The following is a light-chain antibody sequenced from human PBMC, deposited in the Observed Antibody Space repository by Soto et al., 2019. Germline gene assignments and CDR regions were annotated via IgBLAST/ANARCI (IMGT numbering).Light chain of an antibody. Sequence: SYELTQPPSVSVAPGKTARITCGGNNIGSKSVHWYQQKPGQAPVLVIYYDSDRPSRIPERFSGSNSGNTATLTISRVEAGDEADYYCQVWDSSSDHPYVVFGGGTKLTVL. V-gene: IGLV3-21*04. CDR3: QVWDSSSDHPYVV. CDR2: YDS. J-gene: IGLJ2*01. CDR1: NIGSKS.